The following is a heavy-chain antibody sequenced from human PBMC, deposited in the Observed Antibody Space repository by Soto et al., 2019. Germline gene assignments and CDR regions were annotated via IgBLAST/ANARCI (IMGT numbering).Heavy chain of an antibody. Sequence: QVFLQESGPGLVKPSETLSLTCTVSGGSVSSGSYSWAWIRQPPGKTLEWIGYIDNSGNTKHNPSLKSRVIISLDTSKNQFSLNLTSVTAADTAIYYCARELGGATTPNLGYYNAMDVWGHGTTVTVSS. CDR3: ARELGGATTPNLGYYNAMDV. CDR1: GGSVSSGSYS. D-gene: IGHD1-26*01. J-gene: IGHJ6*02. V-gene: IGHV4-61*01. CDR2: IDNSGNT.